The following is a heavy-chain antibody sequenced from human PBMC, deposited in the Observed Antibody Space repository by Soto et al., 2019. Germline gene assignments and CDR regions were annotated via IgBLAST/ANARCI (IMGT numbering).Heavy chain of an antibody. Sequence: QVQLVQSGAEVKKPGSSVKVSCKASGGSFSNFVISWVRQAPGQGLEWRGGIIPNFGTTNYAQKFQGKVTITADETTRTAYLELSGLTSDDTSAYYCARDVGGEATIRYWGQGTLVTVSS. V-gene: IGHV1-69*01. CDR2: IIPNFGTT. CDR3: ARDVGGEATIRY. J-gene: IGHJ4*02. CDR1: GGSFSNFV. D-gene: IGHD3-16*01.